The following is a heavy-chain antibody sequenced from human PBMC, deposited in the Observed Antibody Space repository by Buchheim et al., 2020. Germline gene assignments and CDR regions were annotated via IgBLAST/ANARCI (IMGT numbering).Heavy chain of an antibody. CDR2: INHSGST. CDR3: ARGYCSSTSCYYHYYYMDV. V-gene: IGHV4-34*01. Sequence: QVQLQQWGAGLLKPSETLSLTCAVYGGSFSGYYWSWIRQPPGKGLEWIGEINHSGSTNYNPSLKSRVTISVDTSKNQFSLMLSSVTAADTAVYYCARGYCSSTSCYYHYYYMDVWGKGTT. D-gene: IGHD2-2*01. J-gene: IGHJ6*03. CDR1: GGSFSGYY.